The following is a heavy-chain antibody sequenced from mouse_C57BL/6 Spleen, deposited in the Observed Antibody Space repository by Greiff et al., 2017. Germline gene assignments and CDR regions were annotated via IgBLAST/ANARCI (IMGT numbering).Heavy chain of an antibody. V-gene: IGHV1-47*01. CDR1: GYTFTTYP. D-gene: IGHD1-1*01. CDR3: ARMGYGSSYAMDY. CDR2: FHPYNDDT. Sequence: QVQLKESGAELVKPGASVKMSCKASGYTFTTYPIEWMKQNHGKSLEWIGNFHPYNDDTKYNEKFKGKATLTVEKSSSTVYLELSRLTSDDSAVYYCARMGYGSSYAMDYWGQGTSVTVSS. J-gene: IGHJ4*01.